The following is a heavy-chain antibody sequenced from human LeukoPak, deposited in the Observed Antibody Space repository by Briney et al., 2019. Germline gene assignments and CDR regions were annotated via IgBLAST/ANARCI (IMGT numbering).Heavy chain of an antibody. V-gene: IGHV3-23*01. CDR3: ARESMIERMDV. Sequence: GGSLRLSCAASGFTFSSYAMTWVLQAPGKGLEWVSTISGSGGRTYYADSVKGRFTISRDNSKNTLYLQMNSLRAEDTAVYYCARESMIERMDVWGQGTTVTVSS. CDR2: ISGSGGRT. J-gene: IGHJ6*02. CDR1: GFTFSSYA. D-gene: IGHD3-22*01.